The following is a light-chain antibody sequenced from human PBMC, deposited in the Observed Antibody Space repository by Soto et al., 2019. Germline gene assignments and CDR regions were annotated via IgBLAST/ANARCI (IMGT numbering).Light chain of an antibody. CDR2: AAS. Sequence: TQSPGTLSLSPGERATLSCRASQSVSSTYLAWYQQRPGKAPELLIYAASSLQSGVPSRFSGSGSGTDFTLTISSLQPEDFATYHCQQSYSIPWTFGQGTKVEIK. CDR3: QQSYSIPWT. CDR1: QSVSSTY. V-gene: IGKV1-39*01. J-gene: IGKJ1*01.